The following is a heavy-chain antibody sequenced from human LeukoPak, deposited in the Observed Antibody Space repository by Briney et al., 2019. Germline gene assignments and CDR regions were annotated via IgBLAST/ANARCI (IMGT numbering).Heavy chain of an antibody. Sequence: PGGSLRLSCAGSGYTFSSYAMSWVRQAPGKGLEWVTAISGSGGSTYYADSVKGRFTISRDNSKNTLYLQMNSLRAEDTAVYYCAKGLYSSSWYDQDYYYYMDVWGKGTTVTVSS. CDR2: ISGSGGST. D-gene: IGHD6-13*01. J-gene: IGHJ6*03. CDR3: AKGLYSSSWYDQDYYYYMDV. CDR1: GYTFSSYA. V-gene: IGHV3-23*01.